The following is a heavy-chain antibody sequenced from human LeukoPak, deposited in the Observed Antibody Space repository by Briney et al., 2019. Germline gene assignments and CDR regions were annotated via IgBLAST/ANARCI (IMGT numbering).Heavy chain of an antibody. V-gene: IGHV3-23*01. D-gene: IGHD3-10*01. CDR3: AKQIGELPIDY. J-gene: IGHJ4*02. CDR2: ISGSGGST. Sequence: PGGSLRLSCAASGFTFSSYAMRGVRQAPRKGPQWVSAISGSGGSTYYADSVKGRFTISRDNSKNTLYLQMNSLRAEDTAVYYCAKQIGELPIDYWGQGTLVTVSS. CDR1: GFTFSSYA.